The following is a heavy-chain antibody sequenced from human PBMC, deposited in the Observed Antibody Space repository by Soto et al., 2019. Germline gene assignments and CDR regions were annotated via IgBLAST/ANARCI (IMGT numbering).Heavy chain of an antibody. V-gene: IGHV3-30*03. J-gene: IGHJ6*03. Sequence: QVQLVESGGGVVQPGRSLRLSCGASKFAFRTYSMHWVRQAPGKGLEWVALITYDVKQEHNEDSVKGRFTISRDNSAKTLYLQMSSLRPDDSAVYYCAREDREGSYYFLDVWGKGTTVTVSS. D-gene: IGHD3-10*01. CDR2: ITYDVKQE. CDR1: KFAFRTYS. CDR3: AREDREGSYYFLDV.